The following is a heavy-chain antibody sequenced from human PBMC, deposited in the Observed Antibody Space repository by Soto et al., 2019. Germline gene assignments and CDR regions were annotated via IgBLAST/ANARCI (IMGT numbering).Heavy chain of an antibody. V-gene: IGHV4-59*01. Sequence: PSETLSLTCTVSGGSISGYYWSWIRQPPGKGLEWIGYIYYSGSTNYNPSLKSRVTISVDTSKTQFSLKLSSVTAADTAVYYCARDQIVATMDDYYYYGMDVWGQGTTVTVSS. CDR2: IYYSGST. CDR3: ARDQIVATMDDYYYYGMDV. CDR1: GGSISGYY. D-gene: IGHD5-12*01. J-gene: IGHJ6*02.